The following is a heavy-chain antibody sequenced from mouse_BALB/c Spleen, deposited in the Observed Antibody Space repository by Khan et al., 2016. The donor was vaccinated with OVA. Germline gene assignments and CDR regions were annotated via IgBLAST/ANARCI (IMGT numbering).Heavy chain of an antibody. Sequence: VQRVESRTELVRPGTSVKMSCKAAGYTFTNYWIGWVKQRPGHGPEWIGDVHPGGGFNDYNETFKVKTTLTADASSSTAYMQLSSLTSEDSAIDYCARVSRYDAYCDFWGQGTTLTVSS. D-gene: IGHD2-14*01. V-gene: IGHV1-63*02. CDR3: ARVSRYDAYCDF. CDR1: GYTFTNYW. CDR2: VHPGGGFN. J-gene: IGHJ2*01.